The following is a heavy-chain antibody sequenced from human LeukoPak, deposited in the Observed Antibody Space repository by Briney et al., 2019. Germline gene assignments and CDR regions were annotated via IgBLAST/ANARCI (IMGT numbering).Heavy chain of an antibody. V-gene: IGHV5-51*01. CDR1: GYSFSSYW. CDR2: IYPGDSDT. D-gene: IGHD1-20*01. CDR3: ARLAITGTTLYYFDY. Sequence: GESLKISCKGSGYSFSSYWIGWVRQMPGKGLEWMGIIYPGDSDTRYNPSFQGQVTISADRSITTAYLQWSSLKASDTAMYYCARLAITGTTLYYFDYWGQGTLVTVSS. J-gene: IGHJ4*02.